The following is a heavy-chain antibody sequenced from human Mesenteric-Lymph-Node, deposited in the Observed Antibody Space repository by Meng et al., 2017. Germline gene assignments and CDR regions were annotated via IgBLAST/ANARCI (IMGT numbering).Heavy chain of an antibody. CDR1: GYTFTSYG. CDR3: AKEGDYHDNSHACDI. V-gene: IGHV1-2*02. J-gene: IGHJ3*02. D-gene: IGHD3-22*01. Sequence: ASVKVSCKASGYTFTSYGISWVRQAPGQGLEWMGWINPKSGGTKFAQKFQGRVTVTRDTSIDTAYMELSRLTSDDTAVYYCAKEGDYHDNSHACDIWGQGTMVTVSS. CDR2: INPKSGGT.